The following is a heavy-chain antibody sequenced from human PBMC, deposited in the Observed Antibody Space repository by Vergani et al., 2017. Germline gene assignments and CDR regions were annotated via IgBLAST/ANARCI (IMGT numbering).Heavy chain of an antibody. CDR3: ARGVEYYDSSGYFDPFFDY. CDR1: GFTFSSYW. J-gene: IGHJ4*02. V-gene: IGHV3-74*01. Sequence: EVQLVESGGGLVQPGGSLRLSCAASGFTFSSYWMHWVRQAPGKGLVWVSRINSDGSSTSYADSVKGRFTISRDNAKNTLYLQMNSLRAEDTAVYYCARGVEYYDSSGYFDPFFDYWGQGTLVTVSS. CDR2: INSDGSST. D-gene: IGHD3-22*01.